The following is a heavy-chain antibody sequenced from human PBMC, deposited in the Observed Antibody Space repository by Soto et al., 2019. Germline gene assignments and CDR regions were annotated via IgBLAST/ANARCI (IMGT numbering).Heavy chain of an antibody. D-gene: IGHD3-16*01. J-gene: IGHJ5*02. CDR2: IYWDDDK. CDR3: AHSLYDYVWGTNWFDP. Sequence: QITLKESGHTLVKPTQTLTLTCTFSGFSLSTSGVGLGWIRQPPGKALEWLALIYWDDDKRYSPSLKSRLTITKDTSKNQVVLTMTNMDPVDTATYYCAHSLYDYVWGTNWFDPWGQGTLVTVSS. CDR1: GFSLSTSGVG. V-gene: IGHV2-5*02.